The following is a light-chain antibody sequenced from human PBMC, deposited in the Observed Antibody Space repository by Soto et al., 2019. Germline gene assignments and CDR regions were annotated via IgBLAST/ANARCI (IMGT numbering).Light chain of an antibody. J-gene: IGKJ3*01. V-gene: IGKV3-20*01. Sequence: EIVLTQSPGTLSLSPGERATLSCRASQSVSSSYLAWYQQKPGQAPRLLIYGASSRATGIPDRFSGSGSGTDFPLTISRLEPEDFAVYYCQQYGSSPVTFGPGTKVDI. CDR3: QQYGSSPVT. CDR1: QSVSSSY. CDR2: GAS.